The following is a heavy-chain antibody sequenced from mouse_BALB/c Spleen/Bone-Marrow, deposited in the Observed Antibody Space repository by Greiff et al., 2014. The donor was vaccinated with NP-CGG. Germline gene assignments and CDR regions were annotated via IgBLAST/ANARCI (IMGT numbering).Heavy chain of an antibody. J-gene: IGHJ4*01. CDR1: GFTFSSFG. CDR2: ISSGSSII. V-gene: IGHV5-17*02. D-gene: IGHD2-1*01. CDR3: ARCREDYGNRRRGYAMDY. Sequence: EVQLVESGGGLVQTGGSRKLSCAASGFTFSSFGMHWVRQAPEKGLEWVAYISSGSSIIYYADTVKGRFTISRDNPKKTLFLQMTSVRSEETAMYYCARCREDYGNRRRGYAMDYWGQGTSVTVSS.